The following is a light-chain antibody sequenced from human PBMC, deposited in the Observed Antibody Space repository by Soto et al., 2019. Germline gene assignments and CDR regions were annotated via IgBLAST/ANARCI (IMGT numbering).Light chain of an antibody. CDR1: QSISNY. V-gene: IGKV1-39*01. CDR3: QQSYSRT. Sequence: DIQLTQSPSSLSASVGDRVSISCRASQSISNYLNWYQQKPGKAPKVLIFAASELQSGVQSRFSGSGSGTDFTLTISSLQPDDFATYYCQQSYSRTFGQRTRVEL. J-gene: IGKJ1*01. CDR2: AAS.